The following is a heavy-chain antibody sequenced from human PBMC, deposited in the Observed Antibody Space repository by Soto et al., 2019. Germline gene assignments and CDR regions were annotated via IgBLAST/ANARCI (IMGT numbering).Heavy chain of an antibody. CDR2: INPSGGST. Sequence: RASVKVSCKASGYTFTSYYMHWVRQAPGQGLEWMGIINPSGGSTSYAQKFQGRVTMTRDTSTSTVYMELSSLRSEDTAVYYCARGTVVVVAPTNWFDPWGQGTLVTVSS. V-gene: IGHV1-46*01. J-gene: IGHJ5*02. CDR1: GYTFTSYY. D-gene: IGHD2-15*01. CDR3: ARGTVVVVAPTNWFDP.